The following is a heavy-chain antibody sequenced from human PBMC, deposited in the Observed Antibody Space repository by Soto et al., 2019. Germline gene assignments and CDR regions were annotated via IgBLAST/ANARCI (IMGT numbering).Heavy chain of an antibody. J-gene: IGHJ4*02. CDR1: GFTFSRYV. CDR3: AKDGLGSCTGGTCYGADY. CDR2: ISGSGASI. Sequence: EVQLLESGGNLVQPGGSLRLSCAASGFTFSRYVMSWVRQAPGKGLEWVSTISGSGASIYDADSVKGRFTISRDNSKNTVYLQMNSLRAEDTAVYYCAKDGLGSCTGGTCYGADYWGQGTLVTVSS. V-gene: IGHV3-23*01. D-gene: IGHD2-15*01.